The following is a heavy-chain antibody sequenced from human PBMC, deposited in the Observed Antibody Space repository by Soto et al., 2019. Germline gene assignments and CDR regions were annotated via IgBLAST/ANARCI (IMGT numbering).Heavy chain of an antibody. Sequence: PGGSLRLSCAASGFTFSSYGMHWVRQAPGKGLEWVAVISYDGSNKYYADSVKGRFTISRDNSKNTLYLQMNSLRAEDTAVYYCAKDHDGYNPTPFDYWGQGTLVTVSS. CDR2: ISYDGSNK. V-gene: IGHV3-30*18. CDR3: AKDHDGYNPTPFDY. D-gene: IGHD5-12*01. CDR1: GFTFSSYG. J-gene: IGHJ4*02.